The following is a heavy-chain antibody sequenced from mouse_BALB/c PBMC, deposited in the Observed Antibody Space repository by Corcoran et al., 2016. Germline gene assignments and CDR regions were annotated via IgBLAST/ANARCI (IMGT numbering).Heavy chain of an antibody. D-gene: IGHD1-1*01. Sequence: DVQLQESGPGLVKPSQSLSLTCSVTGYSITSGFYWNWIRQFPGNKLEWMGYIGYDGNNNYNPSLKNRVSITRDTSKNQFFLNLNSVTTEDTATYYCAREVYYGSSYCFAYWGQGTLVTVFA. CDR2: IGYDGNN. CDR1: GYSITSGFY. J-gene: IGHJ3*01. V-gene: IGHV3-6*02. CDR3: AREVYYGSSYCFAY.